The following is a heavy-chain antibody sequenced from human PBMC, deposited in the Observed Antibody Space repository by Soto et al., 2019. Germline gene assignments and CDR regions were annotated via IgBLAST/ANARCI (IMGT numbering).Heavy chain of an antibody. CDR1: GGSISSSSYY. CDR3: ARRDIVLRVYANAS. D-gene: IGHD2-8*01. CDR2: IYYSGST. Sequence: QLQLQESGPGLVKPSETLSLTCTVSGGSISSSSYYWGWIRQPPGKGLEWIGSIYYSGSTYYNPSQRGGVPIPVATPKNQFSRRLSSVPAADTAVYYCARRDIVLRVYANASWGRGPLAT. J-gene: IGHJ5*02. V-gene: IGHV4-39*01.